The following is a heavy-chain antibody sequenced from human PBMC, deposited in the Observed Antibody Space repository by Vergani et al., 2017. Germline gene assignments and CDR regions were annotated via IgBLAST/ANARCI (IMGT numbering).Heavy chain of an antibody. Sequence: VQLVESGGGLVQPGGSLRLSCAASGFGFSTHTMTWVRQAPGKWLEWVTFISNTGHGTLYADAVKGRFTVSRDNSKNTVYLQMNSLKTEDTAVYYCATLPLQTQQQVTSWGQGTLVTVSS. V-gene: IGHV3-23*04. CDR1: GFGFSTHT. J-gene: IGHJ5*02. CDR2: ISNTGHGT. D-gene: IGHD6-13*01. CDR3: ATLPLQTQQQVTS.